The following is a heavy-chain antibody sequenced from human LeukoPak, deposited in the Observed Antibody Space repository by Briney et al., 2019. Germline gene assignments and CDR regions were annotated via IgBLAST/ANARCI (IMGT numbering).Heavy chain of an antibody. CDR2: INPNSGGT. D-gene: IGHD3-10*01. J-gene: IGHJ3*02. Sequence: ASVKVSCKASGYSLTNYYLHWARQAPGEGLEWMGWINPNSGGTNYAQKFQGRVTMTRDTSISTAYMELSRLRSDDTAVYYCARGSDPDAFDIWGQGTMVTVSS. CDR3: ARGSDPDAFDI. CDR1: GYSLTNYY. V-gene: IGHV1-2*02.